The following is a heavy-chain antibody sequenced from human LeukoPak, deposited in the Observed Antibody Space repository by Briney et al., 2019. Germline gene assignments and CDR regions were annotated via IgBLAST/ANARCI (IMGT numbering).Heavy chain of an antibody. D-gene: IGHD5-18*01. CDR3: ARHERGGYSYGYWYFDL. CDR1: GGSISSYY. J-gene: IGHJ2*01. V-gene: IGHV4-59*08. CDR2: IYYSGST. Sequence: SETLSLTCTVSGGSISSYYWSWLRQPPGKGLEWIGYIYYSGSTNYNPSLKSRVTISVDTSKNQFSLKLSSVTAADTAVDYCARHERGGYSYGYWYFDLWGRGTLVTVSS.